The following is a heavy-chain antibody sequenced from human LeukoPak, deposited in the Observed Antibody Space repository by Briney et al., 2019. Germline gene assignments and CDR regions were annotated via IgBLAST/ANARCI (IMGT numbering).Heavy chain of an antibody. Sequence: SETLSLTCTVSGGSISSYYWGWIRQPPGKGLEWIGYIYYSGSTNYNPSLKSRVTISVDTSKNQFSLKLSSVTAADTAVYYCARDSSSWFDPWAREPWSPSPQ. CDR2: IYYSGST. CDR1: GGSISSYY. CDR3: ARDSSSWFDP. J-gene: IGHJ5*02. D-gene: IGHD6-13*01. V-gene: IGHV4-59*01.